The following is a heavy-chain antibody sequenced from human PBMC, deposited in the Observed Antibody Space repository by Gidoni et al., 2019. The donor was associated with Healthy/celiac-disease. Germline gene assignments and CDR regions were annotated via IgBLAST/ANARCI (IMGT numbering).Heavy chain of an antibody. D-gene: IGHD3-9*01. V-gene: IGHV3-11*01. Sequence: QVQLVESGGGLVKPGGSLRLSCAASGFTFIDYYMSWIRQAPGKGLEWVSYISSSGSTIYYADSVKGRFTISRDNAKNSLYLQMNSLRAEDTAVYYCARDQRYDILTGYYSPGDYWGQGTLVTVSS. CDR1: GFTFIDYY. J-gene: IGHJ4*02. CDR3: ARDQRYDILTGYYSPGDY. CDR2: ISSSGSTI.